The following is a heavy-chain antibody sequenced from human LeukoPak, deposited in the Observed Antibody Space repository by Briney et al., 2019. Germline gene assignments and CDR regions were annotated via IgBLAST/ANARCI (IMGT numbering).Heavy chain of an antibody. CDR2: TYYRSKWYN. CDR1: GDSVSSNSAA. D-gene: IGHD2-2*01. V-gene: IGHV6-1*01. J-gene: IGHJ3*02. CDR3: ARDQLLVPGVAFDI. Sequence: SQTLSLTCAISGDSVSSNSAAWNWIRQSPSRGLEWLGRTYYRSKWYNDYAVSVKSRITINPDTSENQFSLQLNSVTPEDTAVYYCARDQLLVPGVAFDIWGQGTMVTVSS.